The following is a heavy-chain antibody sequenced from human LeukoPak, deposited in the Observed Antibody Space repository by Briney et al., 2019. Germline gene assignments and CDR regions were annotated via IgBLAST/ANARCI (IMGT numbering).Heavy chain of an antibody. J-gene: IGHJ4*02. D-gene: IGHD6-19*01. CDR3: ARGRSVAVLGDYFDY. Sequence: GGSLRLSCAASGFTFSSYVMNWVRQAPGKGLEWVAYISSSGSTIYYADSVKGRFTISRDNAKNSLYLQMNSLRAEDTAVYYCARGRSVAVLGDYFDYWGQGTLVTVSS. V-gene: IGHV3-48*03. CDR2: ISSSGSTI. CDR1: GFTFSSYV.